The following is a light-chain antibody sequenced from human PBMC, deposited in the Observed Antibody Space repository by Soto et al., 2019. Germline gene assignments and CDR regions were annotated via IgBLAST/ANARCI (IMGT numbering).Light chain of an antibody. CDR2: GAS. V-gene: IGKV3-20*01. CDR3: QHYGASPWT. J-gene: IGKJ1*01. CDR1: QSVSSSY. Sequence: EIVLTKSPGTLSLSPGERATLSCRASQSVSSSYLAWYQQKPGQAPRLLIYGASSRATGTPDRFSGSGSGTDFTLTINRLEPEDFALYYCQHYGASPWTFGQGTKVDI.